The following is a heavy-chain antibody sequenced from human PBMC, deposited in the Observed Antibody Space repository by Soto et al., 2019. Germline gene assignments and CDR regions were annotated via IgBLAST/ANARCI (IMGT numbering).Heavy chain of an antibody. V-gene: IGHV1-69*01. Sequence: QVQLVQSGAEVKKPGSSVKVSCKASGGTFSSYAISWVRQAPGQGLEWMGGIIPIFGTANYAQKFQGRVTITADESTSTAYMELSSLRSEDTAVYYCSRHSDSSGYYAGTYYYGMDVWGQGTTVTVSS. J-gene: IGHJ6*02. CDR2: IIPIFGTA. CDR1: GGTFSSYA. CDR3: SRHSDSSGYYAGTYYYGMDV. D-gene: IGHD3-22*01.